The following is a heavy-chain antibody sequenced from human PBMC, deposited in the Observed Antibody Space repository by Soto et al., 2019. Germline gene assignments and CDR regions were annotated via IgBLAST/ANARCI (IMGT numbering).Heavy chain of an antibody. J-gene: IGHJ5*02. CDR2: ISSSSSTI. CDR3: AREYCSSTSCLNWFDP. V-gene: IGHV3-48*01. Sequence: SGFTFSSYAMHWVRQAPGKGLEYVSAISSSSSTIYYADSVKGRFTISRDNAKNSLYLQMNSLRAEDTAVYYCAREYCSSTSCLNWFDPWGQGTLVTVSS. D-gene: IGHD2-2*01. CDR1: GFTFSSYA.